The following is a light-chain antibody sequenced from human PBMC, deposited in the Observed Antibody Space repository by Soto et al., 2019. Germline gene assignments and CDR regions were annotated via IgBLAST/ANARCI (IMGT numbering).Light chain of an antibody. CDR3: QQYGLSPRT. Sequence: EIVLTQSPGTVSLSPGERATLSCRASQSVSGNYIAWYQQKPGQAPRLLISAATSRATGIPDRFSGSGSGTDFTLSISRLEPEDFAVYYCQQYGLSPRTFGRGTKVDIK. CDR2: AAT. J-gene: IGKJ1*01. CDR1: QSVSGNY. V-gene: IGKV3-20*01.